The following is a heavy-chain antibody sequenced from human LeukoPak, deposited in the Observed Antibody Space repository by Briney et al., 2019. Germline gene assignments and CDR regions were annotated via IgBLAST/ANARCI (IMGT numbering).Heavy chain of an antibody. J-gene: IGHJ4*02. CDR3: AKGPLRGTAAAIDY. CDR2: ISYDGRNK. CDR1: GFTFSTYA. V-gene: IGHV3-30*04. D-gene: IGHD2-2*01. Sequence: QSGGSLRLSCAASGFTFSTYAMHWARQAPGKGLEWVAVISYDGRNKHYPDSVKGRFTISRDISTDTLWLQMDSLRTEDTAVYYCAKGPLRGTAAAIDYWGQGTLVTVSS.